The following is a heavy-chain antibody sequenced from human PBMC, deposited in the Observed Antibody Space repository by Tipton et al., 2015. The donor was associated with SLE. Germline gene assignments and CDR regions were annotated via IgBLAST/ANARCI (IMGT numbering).Heavy chain of an antibody. CDR3: TRPTVDRLVHAFDI. J-gene: IGHJ3*02. CDR2: MYPGTSDI. D-gene: IGHD1-1*01. CDR1: GYAFASYW. V-gene: IGHV5-51*03. Sequence: QLVQSGAEVKKPGESLKISCKGSGYAFASYWIGWVRQMPGKGLEWMGIMYPGTSDIRYSPSFQGQVTISVDTSISTTYLQWSSLKASDTAMYYCTRPTVDRLVHAFDIWGQGTMVTVSS.